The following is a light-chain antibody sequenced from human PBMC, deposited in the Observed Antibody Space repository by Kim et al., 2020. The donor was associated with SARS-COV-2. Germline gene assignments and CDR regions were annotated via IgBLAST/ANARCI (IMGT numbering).Light chain of an antibody. V-gene: IGLV2-14*03. Sequence: GQSVTISCTGTSSYVGGYYYVSWYQQQPRKAPTLIIYDVSNRPSGVSNRFSGSKSGNTASLTISGLQSEDEADYYCSSYTSSSTFVFGTGTKVTVL. CDR2: DVS. J-gene: IGLJ1*01. CDR3: SSYTSSSTFV. CDR1: SSYVGGYYY.